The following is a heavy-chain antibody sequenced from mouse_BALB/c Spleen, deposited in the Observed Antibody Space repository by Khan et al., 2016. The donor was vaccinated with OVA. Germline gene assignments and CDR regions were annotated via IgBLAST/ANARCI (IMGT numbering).Heavy chain of an antibody. J-gene: IGHJ4*01. CDR2: ISYSGST. D-gene: IGHD1-1*01. CDR3: ARKNYYGYAMDY. CDR1: GYSITSVYA. Sequence: EVKLEVSGPGLVKPSQSLSLTCTVTGYSITSVYAWNWIRQFPGNKLEWMGYISYSGSTSYNPSLRSRISITRDTSKNQFFLQLNSVTTEDTATYYCARKNYYGYAMDYWGQGTSVTVSS. V-gene: IGHV3-2*02.